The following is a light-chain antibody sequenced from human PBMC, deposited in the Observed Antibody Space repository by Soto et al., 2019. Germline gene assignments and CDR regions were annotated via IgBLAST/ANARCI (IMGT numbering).Light chain of an antibody. CDR1: SSDIGGYNY. CDR2: DVS. CDR3: RPYTRPSQLYV. V-gene: IGLV2-14*03. Sequence: QSALTQPASVSGSPGQSITISCTGTSSDIGGYNYVSWYQQLPGKVPKLIIYDVSNRPSGVSDRFSGTKSGNAASLTISGLKAEDEANYYSRPYTRPSQLYVLGTATKLTVL. J-gene: IGLJ1*01.